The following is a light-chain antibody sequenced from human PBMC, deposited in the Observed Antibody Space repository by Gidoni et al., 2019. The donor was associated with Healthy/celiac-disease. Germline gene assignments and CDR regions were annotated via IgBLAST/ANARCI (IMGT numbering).Light chain of an antibody. CDR2: GAS. CDR3: QQYGSSPET. Sequence: EIVLTQSPGTLSLSPGERATLPCRARQSVSSSYLAWYQQKPGQAPRLLIYGASSRATGIPDRFSGSGSGTDFTLTISRLEPEDFAVYYCQQYGSSPETFGGGTKVEIK. V-gene: IGKV3-20*01. J-gene: IGKJ4*01. CDR1: QSVSSSY.